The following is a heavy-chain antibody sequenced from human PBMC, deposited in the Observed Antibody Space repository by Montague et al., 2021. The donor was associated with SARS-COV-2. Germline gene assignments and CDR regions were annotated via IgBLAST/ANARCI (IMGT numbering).Heavy chain of an antibody. Sequence: SETLSLTCTVSGGSISTYYWSWIRQTPGKGLEWIGSRYQNGATYYSPSLKRPVTILLDTSKNQFSLSLTSVTAADTAVYYCARSGVGIFDFSYFDSWGQGSLVIVSS. V-gene: IGHV4-59*08. D-gene: IGHD3-3*01. CDR3: ARSGVGIFDFSYFDS. CDR1: GGSISTYY. J-gene: IGHJ4*02. CDR2: RYQNGAT.